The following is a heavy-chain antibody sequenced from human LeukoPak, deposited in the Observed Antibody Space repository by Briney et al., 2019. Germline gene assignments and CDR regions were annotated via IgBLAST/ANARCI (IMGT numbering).Heavy chain of an antibody. CDR3: TTAPYDGKDY. J-gene: IGHJ1*01. CDR1: KFTFSSAW. CDR2: IKSKADGGAK. Sequence: PGGFLRLSCEASKFTFSSAWMSWVRQPPGKGLEWVGRIKSKADGGAKDYAAPVKDRFTVSRDDSENIFYLQMNSLKTEDTGVYYCTTAPYDGKDYWGQGTLVTVSS. V-gene: IGHV3-15*01. D-gene: IGHD5-12*01.